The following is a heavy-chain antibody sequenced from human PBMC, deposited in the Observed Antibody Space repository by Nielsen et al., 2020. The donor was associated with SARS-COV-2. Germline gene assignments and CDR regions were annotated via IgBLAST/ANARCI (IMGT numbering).Heavy chain of an antibody. CDR3: ARDMIAVAGNYFQH. Sequence: GGSLRLSCAASGFTFSSYSMNWVRQAPGKGLEWVSYISSSSSTIYYADSVKGRFTISRDNAKNTLYLQMNSLRAEDTAVYYCARDMIAVAGNYFQHWGQGTLVTVSS. V-gene: IGHV3-48*01. CDR1: GFTFSSYS. D-gene: IGHD6-19*01. CDR2: ISSSSSTI. J-gene: IGHJ1*01.